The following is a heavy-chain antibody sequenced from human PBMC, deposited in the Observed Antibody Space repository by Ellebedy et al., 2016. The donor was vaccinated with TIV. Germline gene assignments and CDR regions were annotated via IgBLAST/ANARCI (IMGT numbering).Heavy chain of an antibody. Sequence: SETLSLTCTVSSGSISGSDFYWGWIRQPPGKGLEWIGNIFDTGSTYYNPSLKSRVTISVDTSKNQFSLKLSSVTAADTAVYYCARSLLIFTFDKCYFDLWGRGTLVTVSS. CDR3: ARSLLIFTFDKCYFDL. J-gene: IGHJ2*01. V-gene: IGHV4-39*01. CDR2: IFDTGST. CDR1: SGSISGSDFY. D-gene: IGHD3/OR15-3a*01.